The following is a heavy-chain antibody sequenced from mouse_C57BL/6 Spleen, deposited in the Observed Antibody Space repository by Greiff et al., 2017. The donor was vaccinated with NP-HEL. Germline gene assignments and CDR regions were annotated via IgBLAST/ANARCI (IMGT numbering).Heavy chain of an antibody. CDR3: ARREVTTGAYWYFDV. CDR2: ISSGGSYT. D-gene: IGHD2-2*01. CDR1: GFTFSSYG. Sequence: EVMLVESGGDLVKPGGSLKLSCAASGFTFSSYGMSWVRQTPDKRLEWVATISSGGSYTYYPDSVKGRFTISRDNAKNTLYLQMSSLKSEDTAMYYCARREVTTGAYWYFDVWGTGTTVTVSS. V-gene: IGHV5-6*02. J-gene: IGHJ1*03.